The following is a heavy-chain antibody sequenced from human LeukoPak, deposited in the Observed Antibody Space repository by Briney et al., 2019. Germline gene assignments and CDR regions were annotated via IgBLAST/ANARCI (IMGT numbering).Heavy chain of an antibody. Sequence: PSETLSLTCTVSGGSISSYYWSWIRQPPGKGLEWIGYIYYSGSTNYNPSLKSRVTISVDTSKNQFSLKLSSVTAADTAVYYCARCHDFWSGYYVWGQGTLVTVSS. J-gene: IGHJ4*02. CDR1: GGSISSYY. D-gene: IGHD3-3*01. V-gene: IGHV4-59*08. CDR3: ARCHDFWSGYYV. CDR2: IYYSGST.